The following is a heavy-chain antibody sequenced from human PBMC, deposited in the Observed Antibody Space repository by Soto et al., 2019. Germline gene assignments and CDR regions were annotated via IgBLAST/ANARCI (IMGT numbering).Heavy chain of an antibody. CDR1: GFSFRNYW. D-gene: IGHD4-17*01. CDR3: AKGYGYYFDS. Sequence: EVQLVESGGGLVQPGGSLRLSCAASGFSFRNYWMSWFRQAPGKGLEWVLSIKHDGSETYSVDSVKGRFASSRDNAENSVYLQMHSLRAEDAAVYFCAKGYGYYFDSGGEGTLVTVSS. CDR2: IKHDGSET. V-gene: IGHV3-7*03. J-gene: IGHJ4*02.